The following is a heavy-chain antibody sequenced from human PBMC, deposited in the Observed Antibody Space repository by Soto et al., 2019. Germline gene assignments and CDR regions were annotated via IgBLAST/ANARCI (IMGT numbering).Heavy chain of an antibody. CDR3: AKGNTWVVVPAATDYYYYYMDV. Sequence: GGSLRLSCAASGFTFSSYAMSWVRQAPGKGLEWVSAISGSGGSTYYADSVKGRFSHSRDNSKNTLYLQMNSLRTEDTAVYYCAKGNTWVVVPAATDYYYYYMDVWGKGTTVTVSS. CDR2: ISGSGGST. CDR1: GFTFSSYA. D-gene: IGHD2-2*01. V-gene: IGHV3-23*01. J-gene: IGHJ6*03.